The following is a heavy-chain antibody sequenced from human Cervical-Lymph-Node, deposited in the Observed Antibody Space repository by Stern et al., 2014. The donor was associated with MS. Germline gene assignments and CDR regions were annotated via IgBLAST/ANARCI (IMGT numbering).Heavy chain of an antibody. CDR1: GVTFSNSS. Sequence: VQLVQSGAEVKKPGSSVKVSCKASGVTFSNSSITWVRQAPGQGLEWMGGIIPLFDTTHHAQMFQGRVTITADESTVTAYMELSSLRSEDAAVYYCARGGLYYYYSGMDVWGQGTTVTVSS. J-gene: IGHJ6*02. CDR2: IIPLFDTT. CDR3: ARGGLYYYYSGMDV. V-gene: IGHV1-69*01.